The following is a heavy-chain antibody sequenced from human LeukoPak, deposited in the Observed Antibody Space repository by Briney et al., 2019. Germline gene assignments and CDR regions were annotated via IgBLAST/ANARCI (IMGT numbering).Heavy chain of an antibody. CDR3: AKDRSPGWFDP. Sequence: GGSLRLSCAASGFTFSSYWTHWVRQAPGKGLVWVVRMNGDGSSTDYADSVKGRFTISRDYAKNTLYLQMNSLRVEDTAMYYCAKDRSPGWFDPWGQGTLVTVSS. V-gene: IGHV3-74*01. CDR2: MNGDGSST. D-gene: IGHD6-13*01. J-gene: IGHJ5*02. CDR1: GFTFSSYW.